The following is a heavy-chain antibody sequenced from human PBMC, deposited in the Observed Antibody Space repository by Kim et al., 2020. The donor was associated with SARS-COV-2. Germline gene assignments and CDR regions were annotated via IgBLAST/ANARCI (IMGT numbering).Heavy chain of an antibody. D-gene: IGHD5-18*01. CDR2: IYYSGST. V-gene: IGHV4-59*01. J-gene: IGHJ4*02. CDR3: ARADDTAMVTGFFFDY. CDR1: GGSISSYY. Sequence: SETLSLTCTVSGGSISSYYWSWIRQPPGKGLEWIGYIYYSGSTNYNPSLKSRVTISVDTSKNQFSLKLSSVTAADTAVYYCARADDTAMVTGFFFDYWGQGTLVTVSS.